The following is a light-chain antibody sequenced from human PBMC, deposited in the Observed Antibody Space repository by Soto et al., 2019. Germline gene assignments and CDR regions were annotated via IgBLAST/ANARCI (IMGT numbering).Light chain of an antibody. J-gene: IGLJ3*02. CDR1: RSNIGAGYD. CDR2: GNS. CDR3: AAWDDSLRGV. Sequence: QSVLTQPPSVSGAPGQRVTISCTGSRSNIGAGYDVYWYQQFPGTPPRLLIYGNSNRPSGVPDRFSGSKSGTSASLAISGLRSEDEADYYCAAWDDSLRGVFGGGTKLTVL. V-gene: IGLV1-40*01.